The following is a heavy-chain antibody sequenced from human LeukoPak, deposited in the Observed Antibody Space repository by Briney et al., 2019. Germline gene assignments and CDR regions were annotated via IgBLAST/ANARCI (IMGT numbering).Heavy chain of an antibody. CDR2: IISMFGTA. CDR3: ARDRPGRYCSTVSCYSASPFDP. CDR1: GGTVSRFP. Sequence: SVKVSCKASGGTVSRFPISWVRQAPGQGLEWMGGIISMFGTAKYAQKFQGRVTITADESAGTAYMELSSLRSEDTAVYYCARDRPGRYCSTVSCYSASPFDPWGQGTLVTVSS. V-gene: IGHV1-69*13. J-gene: IGHJ5*02. D-gene: IGHD2-2*02.